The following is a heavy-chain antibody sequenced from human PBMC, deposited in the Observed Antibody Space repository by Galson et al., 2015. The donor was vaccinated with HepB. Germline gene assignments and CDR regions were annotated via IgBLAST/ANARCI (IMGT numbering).Heavy chain of an antibody. CDR2: ISYDGSDK. CDR1: GFTIGNYG. J-gene: IGHJ4*02. V-gene: IGHV3-30*03. D-gene: IGHD1-20*01. Sequence: SLRLSCAASGFTIGNYGLHWVRQAPGKGLEWLTIISYDGSDKKYADTVTGRFTVSRDNSKNIMYLQLNSLRLEDTAVYYCVREDNCDYWVYWGQGTLVTVSS. CDR3: VREDNCDYWVY.